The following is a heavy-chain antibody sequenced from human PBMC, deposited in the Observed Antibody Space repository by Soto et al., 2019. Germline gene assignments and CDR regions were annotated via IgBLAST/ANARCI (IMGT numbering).Heavy chain of an antibody. Sequence: NPSETLSLTCAVYGGSFSGYYWGWIRQPPGKGLEWIGEINHSGSTNYNPSLKSRVTISVDTSKNQFSLKLSSVTAADTAVYYCAKGRRYYYDSSGYYFDYWGQGTLVTVSS. V-gene: IGHV4-34*01. CDR3: AKGRRYYYDSSGYYFDY. J-gene: IGHJ4*02. D-gene: IGHD3-22*01. CDR2: INHSGST. CDR1: GGSFSGYY.